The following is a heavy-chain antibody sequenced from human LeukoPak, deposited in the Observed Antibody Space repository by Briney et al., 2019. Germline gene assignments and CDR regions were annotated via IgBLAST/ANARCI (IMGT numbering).Heavy chain of an antibody. CDR3: ARGALDYDSYYYYMDV. V-gene: IGHV4-31*03. Sequence: SQTLSLTCTVSGGSISSGGYHWSWIRQHPGKGLEWIGYIYYSGSTYYNPSLKSRVTISVDTSKNQFSLKLSSVTAADTAVYYCARGALDYDSYYYYMDVWGKGTTVTVSS. D-gene: IGHD3-22*01. CDR1: GGSISSGGYH. CDR2: IYYSGST. J-gene: IGHJ6*03.